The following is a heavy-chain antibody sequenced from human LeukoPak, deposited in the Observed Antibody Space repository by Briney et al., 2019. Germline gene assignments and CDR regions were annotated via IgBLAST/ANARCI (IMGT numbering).Heavy chain of an antibody. V-gene: IGHV3-23*01. D-gene: IGHD3-22*01. CDR3: AKDGGINSGYYYGEYFQH. Sequence: GGSLRLSCAASGFTFSRYAMSWVRQAPGKGLEWVSAITGSGGRTYYADSVKGRFTISRDNSKNTLYLQMNSLRAEDTAVYYCAKDGGINSGYYYGEYFQHWGQGTLVTVSS. CDR2: ITGSGGRT. J-gene: IGHJ1*01. CDR1: GFTFSRYA.